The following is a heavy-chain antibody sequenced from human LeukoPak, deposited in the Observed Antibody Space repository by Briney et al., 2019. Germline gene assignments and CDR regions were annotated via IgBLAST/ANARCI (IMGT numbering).Heavy chain of an antibody. CDR2: IGNNGGGI. CDR1: GFAFSTYT. Sequence: GGSLRLSCAASGFAFSTYTMYWVRHPPGKRLEWVSIIGNNGGGIHYADSVRGRFTISRDNSKNALYLQMNSLRVEDTAVYYCAIDPNWGTHSWGQGVLVTVSS. V-gene: IGHV3-23*01. J-gene: IGHJ4*02. CDR3: AIDPNWGTHS. D-gene: IGHD7-27*01.